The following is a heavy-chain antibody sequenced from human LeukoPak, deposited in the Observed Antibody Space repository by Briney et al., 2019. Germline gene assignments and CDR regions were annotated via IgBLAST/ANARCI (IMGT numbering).Heavy chain of an antibody. CDR3: ARDRSTSGYDFPHYYYYMDV. CDR2: IIPIFGTA. Sequence: SVKVSCKASGGTLSSYAISWVRQAPGQGLEWMGGIIPIFGTANYAQKFQGRVTITTDESTSTAYMELSSLRSEDTAVYYCARDRSTSGYDFPHYYYYMDVWGKGTTVTVSS. J-gene: IGHJ6*03. V-gene: IGHV1-69*05. CDR1: GGTLSSYA. D-gene: IGHD5-12*01.